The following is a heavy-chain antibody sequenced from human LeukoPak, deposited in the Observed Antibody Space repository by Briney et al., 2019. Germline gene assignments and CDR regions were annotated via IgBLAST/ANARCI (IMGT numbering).Heavy chain of an antibody. CDR2: INPNSGGT. J-gene: IGHJ4*02. CDR1: GYTFTGYY. Sequence: ASVKVSCKASGYTFTGYYMHWVRQAPGQGLEWMGWINPNSGGTNYAQKFQGRVTMTRDTSISTAYMELSRLRSHDTAVYYCARAGKSGYDPRRPLDYWGQGTLVTVSS. V-gene: IGHV1-2*02. CDR3: ARAGKSGYDPRRPLDY. D-gene: IGHD5-12*01.